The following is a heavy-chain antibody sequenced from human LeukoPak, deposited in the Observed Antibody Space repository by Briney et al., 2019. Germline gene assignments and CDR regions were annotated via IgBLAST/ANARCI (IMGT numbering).Heavy chain of an antibody. Sequence: GRSLRLSCAASGFNFDGFALFWVRQAPGQGLEYVSGINWNSGSVDYADSVKGRFTTSRDNAKNSLYLQMNSLRVEDTALYYCAKGTGGYYGPFDSWGQGTLVTVS. D-gene: IGHD3-22*01. CDR1: GFNFDGFA. J-gene: IGHJ4*02. CDR2: INWNSGSV. V-gene: IGHV3-9*01. CDR3: AKGTGGYYGPFDS.